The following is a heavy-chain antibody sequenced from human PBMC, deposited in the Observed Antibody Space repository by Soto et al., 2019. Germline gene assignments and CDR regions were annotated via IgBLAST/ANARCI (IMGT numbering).Heavy chain of an antibody. J-gene: IGHJ6*02. CDR2: IIPIFSTA. CDR1: GGTFTTSA. CDR3: ARDRPRENYGGNYYYDMDV. V-gene: IGHV1-69*12. D-gene: IGHD4-17*01. Sequence: QVQLVQSGAEVKKPGSSVKVSCKASGGTFTTSAISWVRQAPGQGLEWMGGIIPIFSTADYAQKFQGRVTITADXPXTXAXXELSSLRSEDTAVYYCARDRPRENYGGNYYYDMDVWGQGATVTVSS.